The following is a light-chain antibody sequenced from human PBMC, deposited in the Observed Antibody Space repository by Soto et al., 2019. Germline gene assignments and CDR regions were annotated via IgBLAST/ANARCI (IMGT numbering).Light chain of an antibody. CDR2: GTS. CDR3: QQYASSPLLT. CDR1: QTIGRNY. J-gene: IGKJ4*01. V-gene: IGKV3-20*01. Sequence: DIVLTQSPGTLSLSPGETATLSCRASQTIGRNYLAWYQQKPGQAPRLLIFGTSTRATGIPDRFSGSGSGTDFTLSISRLEPEDFAVYYCQQYASSPLLTFGGGTKVDI.